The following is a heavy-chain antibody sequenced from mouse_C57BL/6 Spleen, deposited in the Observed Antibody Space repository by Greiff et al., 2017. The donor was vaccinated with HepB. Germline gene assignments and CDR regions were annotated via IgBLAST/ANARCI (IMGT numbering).Heavy chain of an antibody. CDR1: GYAFSSSW. D-gene: IGHD1-1*01. CDR3: ARDGSSYDWYFDV. Sequence: QVQLQQPGPELVKPGASVKISCKASGYAFSSSWMNWVKQRPGKGLEWIGRIYPGDGDTNYNGKFKGKATLTADKSSSTAYMQLSSLTSEDSAVYFCARDGSSYDWYFDVWGTGTTVTVSS. J-gene: IGHJ1*03. CDR2: IYPGDGDT. V-gene: IGHV1-82*01.